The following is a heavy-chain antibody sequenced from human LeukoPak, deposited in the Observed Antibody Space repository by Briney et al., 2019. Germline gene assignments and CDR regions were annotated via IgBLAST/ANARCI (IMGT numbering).Heavy chain of an antibody. Sequence: PGGSLRLSCGASGFTFNMYAMSWVRQAPGKGLEWVSSISPSGDDTYYEESVRGRFTISRDNSKTTLFLQLDSLRADDTAIYYCAKEVQQAGLFDNWGQGTLVTVSS. V-gene: IGHV3-23*01. CDR2: ISPSGDDT. CDR1: GFTFNMYA. CDR3: AKEVQQAGLFDN. J-gene: IGHJ4*02. D-gene: IGHD6-13*01.